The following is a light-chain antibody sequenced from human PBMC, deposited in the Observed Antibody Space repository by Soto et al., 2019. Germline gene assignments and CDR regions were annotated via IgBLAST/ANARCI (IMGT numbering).Light chain of an antibody. CDR3: QQYNNWPLT. J-gene: IGKJ4*01. CDR2: DAS. V-gene: IGKV3-15*01. CDR1: QSVNRN. Sequence: EIVMTQSPATLSVSPGERATLSCRASQSVNRNLAWYQQKPGQTPRLLIYDASSRATGIPARFSGSGSGTDFTLTISLLQSEDFAVYYCQQYNNWPLTFGGGTNVEIK.